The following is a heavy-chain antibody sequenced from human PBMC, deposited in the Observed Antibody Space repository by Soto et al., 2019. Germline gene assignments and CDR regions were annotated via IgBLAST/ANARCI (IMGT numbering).Heavy chain of an antibody. D-gene: IGHD2-2*01. J-gene: IGHJ4*02. Sequence: SVKVSCKASGGTFSSYAISWVRQAPGQGLEWMGGIIPIFGTANYAQKFQGRVTITADESTSTAYMELSSLRSEDTAVYYCASGYCSSTSCYERYYFDYWGQGXLVTVS. CDR3: ASGYCSSTSCYERYYFDY. V-gene: IGHV1-69*13. CDR1: GGTFSSYA. CDR2: IIPIFGTA.